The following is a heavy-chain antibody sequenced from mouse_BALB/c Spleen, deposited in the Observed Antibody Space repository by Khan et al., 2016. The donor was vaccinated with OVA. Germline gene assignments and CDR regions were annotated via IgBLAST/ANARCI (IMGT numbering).Heavy chain of an antibody. V-gene: IGHV1-7*01. D-gene: IGHD1-1*02. CDR3: ARRGVFGIFAY. J-gene: IGHJ4*01. Sequence: VQLKQSGAELAKPGASVKMSCKASGYTFTTYWMHWVKQRPGQGLEWIGYIDPSSDYTEYNQKFKDKATLTTDKSSSTAYMQLSSLTSEDSAVYDCARRGVFGIFAYWGQGTSVTVSS. CDR2: IDPSSDYT. CDR1: GYTFTTYW.